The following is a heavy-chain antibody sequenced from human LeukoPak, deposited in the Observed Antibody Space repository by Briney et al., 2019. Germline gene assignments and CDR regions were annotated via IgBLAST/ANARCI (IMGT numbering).Heavy chain of an antibody. D-gene: IGHD4-11*01. CDR1: GGSISSGGYS. CDR3: ARDKTTNWYFDL. J-gene: IGHJ2*01. Sequence: SETLSLTCAVSGGSISSGGYSWSWIRQPPGKGLEWIGYMYDSGSSYYNSSLRSRVTISVDRSKNQLSLKLSSATAADTAVYYCARDKTTNWYFDLWGRGTLDTVSS. CDR2: MYDSGSS. V-gene: IGHV4-30-2*01.